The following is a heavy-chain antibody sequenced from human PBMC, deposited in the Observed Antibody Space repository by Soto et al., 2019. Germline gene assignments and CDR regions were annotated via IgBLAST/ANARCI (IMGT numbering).Heavy chain of an antibody. D-gene: IGHD3-22*01. J-gene: IGHJ4*02. CDR2: IYYSGST. Sequence: SETLSLTCTVSGGSISSYYWSWIRQPPGKGLEWIGYIYYSGSTNYNPSLKSRVTISVDTSKNQFSLKLSSVTAADTAVYYCARAHYYDSSGYVYYFDYWGQGTLVTVSS. CDR1: GGSISSYY. CDR3: ARAHYYDSSGYVYYFDY. V-gene: IGHV4-59*01.